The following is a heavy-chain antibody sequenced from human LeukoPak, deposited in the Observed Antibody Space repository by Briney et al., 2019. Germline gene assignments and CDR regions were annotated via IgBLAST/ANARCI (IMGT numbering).Heavy chain of an antibody. Sequence: GRSLRLSCAVSGLTFSTYGMHWVRQAPGKGLEWVAVIWYGGSNKYYADSVKGRFTISRDNSKNTLYLQMNSLRAEDTAVYYCAKDGLAYCGGDCYRGYYYYMDVWGKGTTVTVSS. CDR1: GLTFSTYG. J-gene: IGHJ6*03. D-gene: IGHD2-21*01. V-gene: IGHV3-30*18. CDR3: AKDGLAYCGGDCYRGYYYYMDV. CDR2: IWYGGSNK.